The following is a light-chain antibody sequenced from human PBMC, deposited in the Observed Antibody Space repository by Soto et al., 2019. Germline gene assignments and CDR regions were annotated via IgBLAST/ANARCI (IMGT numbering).Light chain of an antibody. CDR1: QSVSRT. V-gene: IGKV3-15*01. J-gene: IGKJ1*01. CDR2: CAS. CDR3: QQYNTWWT. Sequence: TQSPDTLSLSPGERATLSCRASQSVSRTLAWHQQRPGPAPRLLISCASASATGVPVSVSGTGSGTEFTLTTSSLQSEDFAVYYCQQYNTWWTFGQGTKVDIK.